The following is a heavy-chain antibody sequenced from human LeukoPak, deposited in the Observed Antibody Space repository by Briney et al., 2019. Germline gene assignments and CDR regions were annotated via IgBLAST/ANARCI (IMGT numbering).Heavy chain of an antibody. CDR3: ARLETYYYGSGSYYRGGGIDY. J-gene: IGHJ4*02. CDR2: IYPSDSDT. CDR1: GHSFTSYW. D-gene: IGHD3-10*01. V-gene: IGHV5-51*01. Sequence: GESLKISCKGSGHSFTSYWIGWVRQMLGKGLEWMGIIYPSDSDTRYSPSFQGQVTISADKSISTAYLQWSSLKASDTAMYYCARLETYYYGSGSYYRGGGIDYWGQGTLVTVSS.